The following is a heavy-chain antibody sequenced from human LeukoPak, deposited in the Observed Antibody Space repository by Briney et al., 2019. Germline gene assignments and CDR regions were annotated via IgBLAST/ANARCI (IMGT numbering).Heavy chain of an antibody. Sequence: GGSLRLSCAAYGFTFSSYAMSWVRQAPGKGLEWVSAISGSGGSTYYADSVKGRFTISRDNSKNTLYLQMNSLRAEDTAVYYCAKDPVYSGNSEYFDYWGQGTLVTVSS. CDR1: GFTFSSYA. J-gene: IGHJ4*02. CDR2: ISGSGGST. CDR3: AKDPVYSGNSEYFDY. D-gene: IGHD4-23*01. V-gene: IGHV3-23*01.